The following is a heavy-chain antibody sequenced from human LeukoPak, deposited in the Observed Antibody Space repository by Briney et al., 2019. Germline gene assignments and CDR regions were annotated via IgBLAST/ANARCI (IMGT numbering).Heavy chain of an antibody. J-gene: IGHJ6*03. V-gene: IGHV4-39*01. CDR1: GGSISSSSYY. D-gene: IGHD6-6*01. CDR2: IYYSGST. CDR3: ARHAGYSSSSEPYYYMDV. Sequence: SETLSLTCTVSGGSISSSSYYWGWIRQPPGKGLEWIGSIYYSGSTYYNPSLKSRVTISVDTSKNQFSLKLSSVTAADTAVYYCARHAGYSSSSEPYYYMDVWGKGTTVTVSS.